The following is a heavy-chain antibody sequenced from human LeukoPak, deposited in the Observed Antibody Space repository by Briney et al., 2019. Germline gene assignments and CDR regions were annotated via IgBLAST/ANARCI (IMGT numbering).Heavy chain of an antibody. CDR1: GFTFSSYW. CDR2: IKQDGSEK. D-gene: IGHD3-3*01. CDR3: AGDNPPSYYDFWSGYSPFDY. Sequence: PGGSLRLSCAASGFTFSSYWMSWVRQAPGKGLEWVANIKQDGSEKYYVDSVKGRFTISRDNAKNSLYMQMNSLRAEDTAVYYCAGDNPPSYYDFWSGYSPFDYWGQGTLVAVSS. J-gene: IGHJ4*02. V-gene: IGHV3-7*01.